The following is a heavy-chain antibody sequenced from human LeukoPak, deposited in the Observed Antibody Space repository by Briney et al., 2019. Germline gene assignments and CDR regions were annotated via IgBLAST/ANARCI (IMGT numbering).Heavy chain of an antibody. CDR3: ARDFHSSGYYHYFHY. CDR1: GYTFTSYY. Sequence: GASVKVSCKASGYTFTSYYLHWVRQAPGQALEWMGWISGYNGNTNYAQKLQGRVTMTTDTSTSTAYMELRSLRSDDTAVYYCARDFHSSGYYHYFHYWGQGTLVTVSS. V-gene: IGHV1-18*04. CDR2: ISGYNGNT. D-gene: IGHD3-22*01. J-gene: IGHJ4*02.